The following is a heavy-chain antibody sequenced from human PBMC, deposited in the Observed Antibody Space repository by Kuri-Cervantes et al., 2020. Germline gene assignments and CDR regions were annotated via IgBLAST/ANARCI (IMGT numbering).Heavy chain of an antibody. Sequence: SETMSLTFNVFGVSIDFYYWSWIRKPPGKGLEWIGEINHSGSTNYNPSLKSRVTISVDTSKNQSSLKLSSVTAADTAVYYCARRRITMIVVVITSGFDYWCQGTLVTVSS. V-gene: IGHV4-34*01. CDR1: GVSIDFYY. CDR3: ARRRITMIVVVITSGFDY. J-gene: IGHJ4*02. D-gene: IGHD3-22*01. CDR2: INHSGST.